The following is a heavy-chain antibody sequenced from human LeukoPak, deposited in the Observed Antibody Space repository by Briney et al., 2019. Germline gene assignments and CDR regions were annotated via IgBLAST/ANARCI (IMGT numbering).Heavy chain of an antibody. D-gene: IGHD1-14*01. CDR3: ARQLLSVAPADY. CDR1: GGSIISYY. V-gene: IGHV4-59*08. J-gene: IGHJ4*02. CDR2: IHSSGKT. Sequence: PSETLSLTCTVSGGSIISYYWSWIRQSPQKGLEWIAYIHSSGKTNYNPSLKSRVTISVDTSKNQFSLKLSSVTAADTAVYYCARQLLSVAPADYWGQGTLVTVSS.